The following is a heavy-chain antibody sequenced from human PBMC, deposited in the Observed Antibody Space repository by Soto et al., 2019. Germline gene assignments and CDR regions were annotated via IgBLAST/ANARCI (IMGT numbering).Heavy chain of an antibody. D-gene: IGHD1-26*01. CDR1: GYTFTGYY. CDR3: PRDVAWELLPGADY. Sequence: QVQLVQSGAEVKKPGASLKVSCKASGYTFTGYYMHWVRQAPGQGLEWMGWINPNSGGTNYAQKFQGRVTMTRDTSISAAYMELSRLRSDATAVYYCPRDVAWELLPGADYWGQGTLVTVSS. J-gene: IGHJ4*02. CDR2: INPNSGGT. V-gene: IGHV1-2*02.